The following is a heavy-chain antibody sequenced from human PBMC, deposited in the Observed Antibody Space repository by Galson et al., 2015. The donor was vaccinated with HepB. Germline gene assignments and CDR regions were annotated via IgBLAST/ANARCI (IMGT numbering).Heavy chain of an antibody. J-gene: IGHJ6*02. D-gene: IGHD3-16*01. Sequence: SVKVSCKASGGTFSSYAISWVRQAPGQGLEWMGGIIPIFGTANYAQKFQGRVTITADKSTSTAYMELSSLRSEDTAVYYCARAPLFYVYGMDVWGQGTTVTVSS. CDR1: GGTFSSYA. CDR3: ARAPLFYVYGMDV. CDR2: IIPIFGTA. V-gene: IGHV1-69*06.